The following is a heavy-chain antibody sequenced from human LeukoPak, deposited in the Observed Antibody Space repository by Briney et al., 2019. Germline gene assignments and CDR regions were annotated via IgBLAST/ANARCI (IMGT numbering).Heavy chain of an antibody. Sequence: SETLSLTCTVSGGSITFYYWHWMRQPPGKGLEWIGHTFYSGNVKYNPSLESRVTISVDRSKNQISLNLNSVTAADTAVYYCAKGGPEASAGLSWFDPWGQGTLVTVPS. CDR1: GGSITFYY. V-gene: IGHV4-59*01. CDR3: AKGGPEASAGLSWFDP. CDR2: TFYSGNV. J-gene: IGHJ5*02. D-gene: IGHD1-14*01.